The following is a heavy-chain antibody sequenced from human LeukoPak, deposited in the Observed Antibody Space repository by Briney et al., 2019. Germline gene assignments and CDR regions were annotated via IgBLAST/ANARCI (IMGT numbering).Heavy chain of an antibody. Sequence: GGSLRLSCAASGFTFGDYGMSWVRQAPGKGLEWVANIKQDVSEKYYVDSVKGRFTISRDNAKNSVYLQMNSLRAEDTAVYYCARGRYSYGSFDYWGQGTLVTVSS. V-gene: IGHV3-7*01. CDR3: ARGRYSYGSFDY. CDR2: IKQDVSEK. CDR1: GFTFGDYG. J-gene: IGHJ4*02. D-gene: IGHD5-18*01.